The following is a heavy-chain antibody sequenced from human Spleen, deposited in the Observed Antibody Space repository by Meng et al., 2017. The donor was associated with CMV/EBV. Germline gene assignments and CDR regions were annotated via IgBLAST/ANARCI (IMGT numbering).Heavy chain of an antibody. Sequence: TCAVYGGSFSGYYWSWIRQPPGKGLEWIGEINHSGSTNYNPSLKSRVTISVDTSKNQFSLKLSSVTAADTAVYYCARGRGYSVNFDYWGQGTLVTVSS. J-gene: IGHJ4*02. CDR3: ARGRGYSVNFDY. D-gene: IGHD6-13*01. CDR2: INHSGST. CDR1: GGSFSGYY. V-gene: IGHV4-34*01.